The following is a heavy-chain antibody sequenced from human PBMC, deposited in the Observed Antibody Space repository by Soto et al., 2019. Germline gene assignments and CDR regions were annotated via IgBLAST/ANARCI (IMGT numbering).Heavy chain of an antibody. J-gene: IGHJ6*02. CDR1: GGTFSTYG. Sequence: QVQLWQSGAEVKKPGYSVKVSCKASGGTFSTYGINLVRQAPGPGLEWMGGIMPIFDTTNYAQKFQGKFTITADESTSTVYMELSSLRSEDTAVSSCARDEAADATSGMAVLGQGTTVTVTS. D-gene: IGHD6-13*01. V-gene: IGHV1-69*01. CDR2: IMPIFDTT. CDR3: ARDEAADATSGMAV.